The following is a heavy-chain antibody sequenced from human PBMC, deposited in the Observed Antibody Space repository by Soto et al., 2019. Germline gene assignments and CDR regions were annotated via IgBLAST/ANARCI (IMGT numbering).Heavy chain of an antibody. CDR2: IYYSGST. CDR1: GGSISSGGYS. J-gene: IGHJ4*02. V-gene: IGHV4-61*08. Sequence: SETLSLTCAVSGGSISSGGYSWSWIRQPPGKGLEWIGYIYYSGSTNYNPSLKSRVTISVDTSKNQFSLKLSSVTAADTAVYYCARHIGAYYDNNGYPYFDYWGQGTRVTVSS. CDR3: ARHIGAYYDNNGYPYFDY. D-gene: IGHD3-22*01.